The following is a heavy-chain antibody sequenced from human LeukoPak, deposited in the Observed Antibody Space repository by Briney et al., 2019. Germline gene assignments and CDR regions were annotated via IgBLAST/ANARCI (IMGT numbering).Heavy chain of an antibody. J-gene: IGHJ4*02. CDR1: GFTFSSYS. CDR3: AREISSSWYYFDY. Sequence: GGSLRLSCAASGFTFSSYSMNWVRQAPGKGLEWVSSISSSSSYIYYADSVKGRFTTSRDNAKNSLYLQMNSLRAEDTAVYYCAREISSSWYYFDYWGQGTLVTVSS. CDR2: ISSSSSYI. D-gene: IGHD6-13*01. V-gene: IGHV3-21*01.